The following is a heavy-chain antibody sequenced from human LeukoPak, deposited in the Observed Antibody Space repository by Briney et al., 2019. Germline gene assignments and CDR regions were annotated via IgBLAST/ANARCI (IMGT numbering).Heavy chain of an antibody. Sequence: GGSLRLSCAASGFTFSSYDMHWVRHATGKGLEWVSAIGTAGDTYYPGSVKGRFTISRENAKNSLYLQMNSLRAGDTAVYYCARSLYSSGWSPFDYWGQGTLVTVSS. CDR3: ARSLYSSGWSPFDY. V-gene: IGHV3-13*01. CDR2: IGTAGDT. D-gene: IGHD6-19*01. J-gene: IGHJ4*02. CDR1: GFTFSSYD.